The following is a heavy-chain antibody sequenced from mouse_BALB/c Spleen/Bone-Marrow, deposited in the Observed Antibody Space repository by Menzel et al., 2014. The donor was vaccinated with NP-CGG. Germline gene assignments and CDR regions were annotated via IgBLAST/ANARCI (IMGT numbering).Heavy chain of an antibody. J-gene: IGHJ2*01. D-gene: IGHD1-1*01. CDR3: ARSGSSSGYFDY. CDR1: GFTFSSFG. Sequence: EVKLQESGGGLVQPGGSRKLSCAASGFTFSSFGMHWVRQAPEKGLEWVAYISSGSSTIYYADTVMGRFTISRDNPKNTLFLQMTSLRSEDTAMYYCARSGSSSGYFDYWGQGTTPTVSS. CDR2: ISSGSSTI. V-gene: IGHV5-17*02.